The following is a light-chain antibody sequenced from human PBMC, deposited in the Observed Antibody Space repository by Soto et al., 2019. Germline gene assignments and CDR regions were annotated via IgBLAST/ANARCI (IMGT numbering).Light chain of an antibody. CDR2: DAS. Sequence: EIVLTQSPGTLSLSPGESATLSCMASQSVGRNYLAWFQHKPDQAPRLLIYDASNRATGVPDRFSGSGSGTDFTLSVTRLEPEDFAVYYCHQYAVSPLTFGGGTTVEIK. J-gene: IGKJ4*01. V-gene: IGKV3-20*01. CDR3: HQYAVSPLT. CDR1: QSVGRNY.